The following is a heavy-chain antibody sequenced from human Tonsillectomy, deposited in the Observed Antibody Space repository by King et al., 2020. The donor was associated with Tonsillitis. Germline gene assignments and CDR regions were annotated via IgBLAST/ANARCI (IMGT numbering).Heavy chain of an antibody. Sequence: QLQESGPGLVKPSETLSLTCTVSGGSISSYYWSWIRQPPGKGLEWIGYIYYSESANYNPSLKSRVTISLDTSKNQFSLKLTSVTAADTGVYYCARDPTLNSDSSGSYYGPFDWGQGTLVTVSS. J-gene: IGHJ4*02. V-gene: IGHV4-59*01. CDR3: ARDPTLNSDSSGSYYGPFD. D-gene: IGHD3-22*01. CDR1: GGSISSYY. CDR2: IYYSESA.